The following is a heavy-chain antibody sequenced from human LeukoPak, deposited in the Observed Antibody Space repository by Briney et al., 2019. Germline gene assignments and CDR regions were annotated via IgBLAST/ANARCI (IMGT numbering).Heavy chain of an antibody. J-gene: IGHJ6*02. CDR2: ISYDGSNK. Sequence: GGSLRLSCAASGFTFSSYAMHWVRQAPGKGLEWVAVISYDGSNKYYADSVKGRFTISRDNSKNTLYLQMNSLRAEDTAVYYCARVLTLPSMARGVISYYYGMDVWGQGTTVTVSS. CDR1: GFTFSSYA. V-gene: IGHV3-30-3*01. CDR3: ARVLTLPSMARGVISYYYGMDV. D-gene: IGHD3-10*01.